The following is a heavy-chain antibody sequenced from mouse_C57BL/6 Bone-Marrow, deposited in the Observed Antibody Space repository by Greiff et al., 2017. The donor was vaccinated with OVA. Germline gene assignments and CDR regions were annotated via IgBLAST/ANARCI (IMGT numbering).Heavy chain of an antibody. CDR2: IRNKANNHAT. D-gene: IGHD2-5*01. CDR3: TRRGDYSNYEDAMDY. Sequence: EVQLVESGGGLVQPGGSMKLSCAASGFTFSDAWMDWVRQSPEKGLEWVAEIRNKANNHATYYAESVKGRFTISRDDSKSSVYLQMNSLRAEDTGIYYCTRRGDYSNYEDAMDYWGQGTSVTVSS. J-gene: IGHJ4*01. CDR1: GFTFSDAW. V-gene: IGHV6-6*01.